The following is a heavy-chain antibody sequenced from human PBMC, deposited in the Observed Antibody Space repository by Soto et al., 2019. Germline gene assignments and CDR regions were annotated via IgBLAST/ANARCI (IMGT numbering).Heavy chain of an antibody. Sequence: QVQLQQWGAGLLKPSETLSLTCAVYGGSFSGYYWSWIRQPPGKGLEWIGEINHSGSTNYNPSLKGRVTISVDTSKNQFSLKLSSVTAADTAVYYCARGHRRTMIVVVTRPFDYWGQGTLVTVSS. CDR3: ARGHRRTMIVVVTRPFDY. CDR2: INHSGST. V-gene: IGHV4-34*01. J-gene: IGHJ4*02. CDR1: GGSFSGYY. D-gene: IGHD3-22*01.